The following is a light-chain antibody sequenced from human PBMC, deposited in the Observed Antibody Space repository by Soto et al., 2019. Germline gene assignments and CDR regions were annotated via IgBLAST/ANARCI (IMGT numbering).Light chain of an antibody. Sequence: DIQMTQSPSTRSVSVGSRGNINCXASQSISRRLAWYQQKPGKAPKFLIYDASSLESGVPSRFSGSGSGTDFTLTISSLQPDDFATYYCQQYNNFPWTFGQGTKVDIK. CDR1: QSISRR. V-gene: IGKV1-5*01. CDR3: QQYNNFPWT. J-gene: IGKJ1*01. CDR2: DAS.